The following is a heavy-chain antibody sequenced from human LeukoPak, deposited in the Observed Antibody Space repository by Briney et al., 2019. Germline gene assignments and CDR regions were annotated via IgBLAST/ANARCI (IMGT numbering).Heavy chain of an antibody. V-gene: IGHV3-74*01. D-gene: IGHD1-1*01. CDR1: GFTFSSYW. CDR3: AREPGAYYYYYMDV. CDR2: INTDGSST. J-gene: IGHJ6*03. Sequence: PGGSLRLSCAASGFTFSSYWMHWVRQAPGKGLVWVSRINTDGSSTNYADSVKGRFTISRDNAKNTLYLQVDSLRAEDTAVYYCAREPGAYYYYYMDVWGKGTTVTVSS.